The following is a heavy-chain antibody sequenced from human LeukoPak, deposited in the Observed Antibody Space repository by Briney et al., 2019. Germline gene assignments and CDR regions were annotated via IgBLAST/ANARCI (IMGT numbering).Heavy chain of an antibody. D-gene: IGHD6-13*01. CDR3: ARVDLLAAAVFYYFDY. CDR2: INTNTGNP. CDR1: GYTFTSYA. V-gene: IGHV7-4-1*02. J-gene: IGHJ4*02. Sequence: ASVKVSCKASGYTFTSYAMNWVRQAPGQGLEWMGWINTNTGNPTYAQGFTGRFVFSLDTSVSTAYLQISSLKAEDTAVYYCARVDLLAAAVFYYFDYWGQGTLVTVSS.